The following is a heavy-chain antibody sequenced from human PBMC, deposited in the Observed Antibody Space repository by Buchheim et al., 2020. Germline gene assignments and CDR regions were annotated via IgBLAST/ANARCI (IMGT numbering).Heavy chain of an antibody. CDR2: ISYDGSNK. D-gene: IGHD1-26*01. CDR3: ARDVGPGDIDY. CDR1: GFTFSSYA. J-gene: IGHJ4*02. Sequence: QVQLVESGGGVVQPGRSLRLSCAASGFTFSSYAMHWVRQAPGKGLEWVAVISYDGSNKYYADSVKGRFTISRNNSKKPLYLQMNSLRAEDTAVYYCARDVGPGDIDYWGQGTL. V-gene: IGHV3-30-3*01.